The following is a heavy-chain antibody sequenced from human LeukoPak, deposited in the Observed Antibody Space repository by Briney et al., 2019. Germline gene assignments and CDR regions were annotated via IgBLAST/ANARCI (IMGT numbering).Heavy chain of an antibody. CDR3: SKKALSTGFSHYDI. D-gene: IGHD1-1*01. J-gene: IGHJ3*02. V-gene: IGHV3-23*01. Sequence: GGSLRLSCAASGFAFSRYSMNWVRQAPGKGLEWVSAISGSGGSTNYADSVKGRFTISRDNSKNTLYLQMNNLRAEDTALYYCSKKALSTGFSHYDIWGLGTMVTVSS. CDR2: ISGSGGST. CDR1: GFAFSRYS.